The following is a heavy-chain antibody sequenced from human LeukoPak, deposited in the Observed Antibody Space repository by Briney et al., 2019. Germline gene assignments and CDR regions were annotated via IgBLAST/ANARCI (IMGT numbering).Heavy chain of an antibody. Sequence: PGGSLRLSCAASGFTFDDYGMSWVRQAPGKGLEWVSAISGSGHSTYYADSVKGRFTISRDNSKNTLYLRMNSLRAEDTAVYYCAKHIYVGPTSYFDYWGQGTLVTVSS. J-gene: IGHJ4*02. CDR2: ISGSGHST. CDR3: AKHIYVGPTSYFDY. D-gene: IGHD1-26*01. CDR1: GFTFDDYG. V-gene: IGHV3-23*01.